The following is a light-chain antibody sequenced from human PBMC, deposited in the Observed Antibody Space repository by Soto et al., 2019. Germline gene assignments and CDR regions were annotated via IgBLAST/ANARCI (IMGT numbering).Light chain of an antibody. Sequence: EIVLTQSPATLSLSPGERATLSCRASQSVSSYLAWYQQKPGQAPRLLIYDASNRATGTPARFSGSGSGTDFTLTISSLELEDFAVYYCQQRSNWPPYTFGQGTKVEIK. V-gene: IGKV3-11*01. CDR3: QQRSNWPPYT. CDR1: QSVSSY. CDR2: DAS. J-gene: IGKJ2*01.